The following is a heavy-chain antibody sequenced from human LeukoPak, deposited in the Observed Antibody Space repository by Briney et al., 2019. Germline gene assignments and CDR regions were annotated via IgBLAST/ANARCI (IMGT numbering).Heavy chain of an antibody. D-gene: IGHD5-24*01. Sequence: SETLSLTCTVSGGSVSTSNYYWAWLRQPPGKGLEWIGSASYGRNTYYSPSLKVPVTISVDTSMTHFSLKLRSVTAADTAVYYCASERWSRRSYFDYWGQGALVTVSS. CDR3: ASERWSRRSYFDY. V-gene: IGHV4-39*07. J-gene: IGHJ4*02. CDR2: ASYGRNT. CDR1: GGSVSTSNYY.